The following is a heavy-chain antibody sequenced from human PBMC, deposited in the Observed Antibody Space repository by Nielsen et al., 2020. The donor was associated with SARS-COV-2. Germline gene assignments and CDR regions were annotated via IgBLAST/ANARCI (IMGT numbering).Heavy chain of an antibody. CDR2: ISYDGSNK. D-gene: IGHD4-23*01. CDR1: GFTFSSYA. Sequence: GESLKISCAASGFTFSSYAMHWVRQAPGKGLEWVAVISYDGSNKYYADSVKGRFTISRDNSKNTLYLQMKSLRAEDTAVYYCAREIRWFDYWGQGTLVTVSS. J-gene: IGHJ4*02. CDR3: AREIRWFDY. V-gene: IGHV3-30*14.